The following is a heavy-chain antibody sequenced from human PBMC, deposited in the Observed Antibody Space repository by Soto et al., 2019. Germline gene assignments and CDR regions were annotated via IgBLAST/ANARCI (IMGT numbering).Heavy chain of an antibody. Sequence: PGESLKISCKGFGYSFTSYWIGWVRQMPGKGLEWMGIIYPGDSDTRYSPSFQGQVTISADKSISTAYLQWSSLKASDTAMYYCVRYRADCTNGVCPIAYWGQGTLVT. CDR2: IYPGDSDT. CDR1: GYSFTSYW. J-gene: IGHJ4*02. D-gene: IGHD2-8*01. V-gene: IGHV5-51*01. CDR3: VRYRADCTNGVCPIAY.